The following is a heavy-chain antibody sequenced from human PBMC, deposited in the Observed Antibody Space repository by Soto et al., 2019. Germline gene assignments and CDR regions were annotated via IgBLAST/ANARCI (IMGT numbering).Heavy chain of an antibody. CDR3: ARGKLGYCSSTSCFRYYYHYYGMDV. J-gene: IGHJ6*02. CDR1: GGSFSGYY. D-gene: IGHD2-2*01. Sequence: SETLSLTCAVYGGSFSGYYWSCIRQPPGKGLEWSGEINHSGSTNYNPSLKSRVTISVDTSKNQFSLKLSSVTAADTAVYYCARGKLGYCSSTSCFRYYYHYYGMDVWGQGTKVTVSS. CDR2: INHSGST. V-gene: IGHV4-34*01.